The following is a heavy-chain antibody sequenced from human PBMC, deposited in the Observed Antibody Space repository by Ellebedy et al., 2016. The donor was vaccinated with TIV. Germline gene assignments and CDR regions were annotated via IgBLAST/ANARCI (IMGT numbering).Heavy chain of an antibody. V-gene: IGHV1-46*01. D-gene: IGHD3-9*01. Sequence: AASVKVSCKASGYTFTSYYMHWVRQAPGQGLEWMGIIHPNGGTTSYTQKFQGRVTMTRDPSTSTVYIELSSLRSEDTAVYYCARDKDILTGYLCHWGQGTLVTVSS. J-gene: IGHJ4*02. CDR1: GYTFTSYY. CDR3: ARDKDILTGYLCH. CDR2: IHPNGGTT.